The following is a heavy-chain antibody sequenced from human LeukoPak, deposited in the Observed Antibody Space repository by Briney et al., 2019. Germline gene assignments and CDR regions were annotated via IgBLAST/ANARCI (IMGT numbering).Heavy chain of an antibody. CDR1: GGTFSSYA. V-gene: IGHV1-69*04. J-gene: IGHJ4*02. D-gene: IGHD4-11*01. CDR3: ARDSPYRNSGVPTILGGDY. CDR2: IIPILGIA. Sequence: SVKVSCKASGGTFSSYAISWVRQAPGQGLEWMGRIIPILGIANYAQKFQGRVTITADKSTSTAYMELSSLRSEDTAVYYCARDSPYRNSGVPTILGGDYWGQGTLVTVSS.